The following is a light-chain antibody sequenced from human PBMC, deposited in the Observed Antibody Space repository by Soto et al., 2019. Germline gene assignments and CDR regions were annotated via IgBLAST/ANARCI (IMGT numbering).Light chain of an antibody. Sequence: DIQMTQSPSSVSASVGDRVTITCRASHGISNCLAWYQQKPGKAPELLIYAASNLQGGVPSRFSGSGSGTEFSLTISILQPEDAATSYCQQAKSFPRTFGNGNKVAIQ. CDR3: QQAKSFPRT. CDR1: HGISNC. CDR2: AAS. V-gene: IGKV1-12*01. J-gene: IGKJ1*01.